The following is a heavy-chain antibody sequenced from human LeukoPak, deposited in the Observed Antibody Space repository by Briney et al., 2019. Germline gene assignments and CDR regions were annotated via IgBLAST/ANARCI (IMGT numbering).Heavy chain of an antibody. D-gene: IGHD2-2*01. V-gene: IGHV1-2*02. CDR3: ARDLTLRVVVPAY. CDR1: GYTFTSYD. Sequence: GASVKVSCKASGYTFTSYDINWVRQAPGQGLEWMGWINPNSGGTNYAQKFQGRVTMTRDTSISTAYMELSRLRSDDTAVYYCARDLTLRVVVPAYWGQGTLVTVSS. J-gene: IGHJ4*02. CDR2: INPNSGGT.